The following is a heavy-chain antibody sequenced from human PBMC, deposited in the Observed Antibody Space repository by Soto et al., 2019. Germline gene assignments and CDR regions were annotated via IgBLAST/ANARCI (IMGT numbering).Heavy chain of an antibody. CDR3: AKRGSGSHCDH. Sequence: EVQLLESGGGLVQPGGSLRLSCAASGFTFSSYAMRWVRQAPVQGLEWVSAVSGSVGSTYYADSVKGRFTIARDNSKNTLYQQMNSLRAEDTAVYYCAKRGSGSHCDHWGQGTLVTVTS. V-gene: IGHV3-23*01. J-gene: IGHJ5*02. D-gene: IGHD1-26*01. CDR2: VSGSVGST. CDR1: GFTFSSYA.